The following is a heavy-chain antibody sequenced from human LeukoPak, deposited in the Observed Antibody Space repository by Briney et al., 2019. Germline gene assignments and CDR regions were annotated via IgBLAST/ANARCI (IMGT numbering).Heavy chain of an antibody. CDR3: ASSCSSTSCYRQYFQH. D-gene: IGHD2-2*01. Sequence: SVKVSCKASGGTFSSYAISWVRQAPGQGLEWMGGIIPIFGTANYAQKFQGRVTITTDESTSTAYMELSGLRSEDTAVYYCASSCSSTSCYRQYFQHWGQGTLVTVSS. CDR1: GGTFSSYA. J-gene: IGHJ1*01. V-gene: IGHV1-69*05. CDR2: IIPIFGTA.